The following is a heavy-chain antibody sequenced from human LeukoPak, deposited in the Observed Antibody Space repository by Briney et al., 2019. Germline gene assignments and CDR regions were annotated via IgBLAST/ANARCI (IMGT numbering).Heavy chain of an antibody. CDR1: GGAFSGYY. Sequence: KPSETLSLTCAVYGGAFSGYYWSWIRPPPGKGLEWIGEINHSGSTNYNPSLKSRVTISVDTSKNQFSLKLSSVTAADTAVYYCARGGYYDILTGYTDWGQGTLVTVSS. J-gene: IGHJ4*02. V-gene: IGHV4-34*01. D-gene: IGHD3-9*01. CDR2: INHSGST. CDR3: ARGGYYDILTGYTD.